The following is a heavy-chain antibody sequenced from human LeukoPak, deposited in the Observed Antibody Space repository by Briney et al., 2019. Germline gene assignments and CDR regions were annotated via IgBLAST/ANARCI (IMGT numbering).Heavy chain of an antibody. V-gene: IGHV4-39*01. J-gene: IGHJ4*02. CDR2: IYYSGNI. D-gene: IGHD5-24*01. Sequence: PSETLSLTCTVSGGSISTKSYYWAWIRQPPGKGLEWIGDIYYSGNIYDNPSLRTRVTISVDTSKNQFSLRLSSVTAADTAVYYCARLRRDGYTFDFWGQGTLITVSS. CDR3: ARLRRDGYTFDF. CDR1: GGSISTKSYY.